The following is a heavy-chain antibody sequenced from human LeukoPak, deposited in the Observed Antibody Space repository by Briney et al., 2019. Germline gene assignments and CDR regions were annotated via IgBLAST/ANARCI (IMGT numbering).Heavy chain of an antibody. D-gene: IGHD2/OR15-2a*01. J-gene: IGHJ4*02. Sequence: SETLSLTCTVSGGSISRYYWTWIRQPPGKGLEGIGYIYYSGSTNYNPYIKSRVTISVDTSKNQFSLKLSSVTAADTAVYYCARHGEYWSSTIDYWGQGTLVTVSS. CDR1: GGSISRYY. CDR3: ARHGEYWSSTIDY. V-gene: IGHV4-59*08. CDR2: IYYSGST.